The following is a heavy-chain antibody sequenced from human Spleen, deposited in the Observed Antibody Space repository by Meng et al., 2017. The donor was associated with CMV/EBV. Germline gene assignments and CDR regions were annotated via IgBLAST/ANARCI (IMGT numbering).Heavy chain of an antibody. D-gene: IGHD1-26*01. J-gene: IGHJ4*02. Sequence: GGSLRLSCAASGFTFSNYGMNWVRQAPGKGLEWVGFILFDGSNEYYADSVKGRFTISRDNSKNTLYLQMNSLRSEDTAVYYCAKMVPSGSHSPEGYWGQGTLVTVSS. CDR1: GFTFSNYG. CDR3: AKMVPSGSHSPEGY. V-gene: IGHV3-30*02. CDR2: ILFDGSNE.